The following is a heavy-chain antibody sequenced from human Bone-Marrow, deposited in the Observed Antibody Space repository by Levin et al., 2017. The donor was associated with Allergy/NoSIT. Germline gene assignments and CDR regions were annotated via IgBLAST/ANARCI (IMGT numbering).Heavy chain of an antibody. CDR2: MSNDGHDK. D-gene: IGHD1-26*01. V-gene: IGHV3-30*18. CDR1: GFSLSDYG. J-gene: IGHJ5*02. Sequence: GGSLRLSCAASGFSLSDYGMHWVRQAPGKGLEWVALMSNDGHDKYFADSVKGRFTISRDSSKNTLFLQMNALQTEDTVMYYCAKSEWELPYSWFDPWGQGTLVTVSS. CDR3: AKSEWELPYSWFDP.